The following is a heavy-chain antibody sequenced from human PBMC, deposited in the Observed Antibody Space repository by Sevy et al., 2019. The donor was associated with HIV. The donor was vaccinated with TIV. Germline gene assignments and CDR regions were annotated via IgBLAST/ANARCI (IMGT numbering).Heavy chain of an antibody. CDR3: ARDLASGSFYSLYFDY. V-gene: IGHV3-11*01. J-gene: IGHJ4*02. CDR2: ISSSGTII. Sequence: GGSLRLSCAVSGLNVSDYFMAWIRQAPGRGPEWVSYISSSGTIIYYRDSVKGRFTISRDNAKISLYLQMNSLRPEDTAMYYCARDLASGSFYSLYFDYWGQGTLVTVSS. D-gene: IGHD3-10*01. CDR1: GLNVSDYF.